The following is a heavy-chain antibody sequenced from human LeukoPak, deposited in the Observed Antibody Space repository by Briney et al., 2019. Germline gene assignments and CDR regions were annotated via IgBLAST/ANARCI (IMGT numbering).Heavy chain of an antibody. D-gene: IGHD2-8*01. CDR1: GGSISSSSYY. J-gene: IGHJ6*03. V-gene: IGHV4-39*07. Sequence: SETLSLTCTVSGGSISSSSYYWGWIRQPPGKGLEWIGSIYYSGSTYYNPSLKSRVTISVDTSKNQFSLKLSSVTAADTAVYYCARLGYCSNGVCYRGYYYYYMDVWGKGTTVTVSS. CDR2: IYYSGST. CDR3: ARLGYCSNGVCYRGYYYYYMDV.